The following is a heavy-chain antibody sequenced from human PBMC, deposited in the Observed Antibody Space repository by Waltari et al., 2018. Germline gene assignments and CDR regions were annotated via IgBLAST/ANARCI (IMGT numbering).Heavy chain of an antibody. CDR2: IIPILGIA. CDR3: ARTAGDYRAAFDI. CDR1: GGTFSSYA. V-gene: IGHV1-69*10. J-gene: IGHJ3*02. D-gene: IGHD4-4*01. Sequence: QVQLVQSGAAVKKHGSSVKVSCKASGGTFSSYAISWVRQAPGQGLEWMGAIIPILGIANYAQKFQGRVTITADKSTSTAYMELSSLRSEDTAVYYCARTAGDYRAAFDIWGQGTMVTVSS.